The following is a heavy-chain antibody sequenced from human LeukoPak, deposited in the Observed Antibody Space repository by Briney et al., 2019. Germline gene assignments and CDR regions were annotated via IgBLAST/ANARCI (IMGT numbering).Heavy chain of an antibody. CDR2: IYTSGST. V-gene: IGHV4-61*02. D-gene: IGHD2-15*01. CDR1: GGSISSGSYY. Sequence: PSETLSLTCTVSGGSISSGSYYWNWIRQPAGKGLEWIGLIYTSGSTNYNPSLKSRVTMSVDTSKNQFSLKLSSVTAADTAVYYCARGHSPIWQNYWGQGTLVTVSS. J-gene: IGHJ4*02. CDR3: ARGHSPIWQNY.